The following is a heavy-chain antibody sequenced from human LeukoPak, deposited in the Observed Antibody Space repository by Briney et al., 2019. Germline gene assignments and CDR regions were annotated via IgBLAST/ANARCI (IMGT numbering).Heavy chain of an antibody. CDR2: ISNTGGST. V-gene: IGHV3-23*01. CDR3: AGSQGSTYNPRSGFDY. CDR1: GFSFNTYA. J-gene: IGHJ4*02. D-gene: IGHD1-14*01. Sequence: GGSLRLSCAASGFSFNTYAMSWVRQAPGKGLEWVSAISNTGGSTYYADSVKGRFTISRDKSKNTVYLQMNSLRPEDTAVYYCAGSQGSTYNPRSGFDYWGQGTLVTVSS.